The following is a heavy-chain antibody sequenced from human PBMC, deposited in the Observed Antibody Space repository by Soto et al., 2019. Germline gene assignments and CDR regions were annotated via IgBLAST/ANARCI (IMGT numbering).Heavy chain of an antibody. CDR2: IYYSGST. CDR1: GGSISSGDYY. D-gene: IGHD3-22*01. V-gene: IGHV4-30-4*01. CDR3: ARDQREYYYDSSGDYYYYGMDV. Sequence: NPSETLSLTCTVSGGSISSGDYYWSWIRQPPGKGLEWIGYIYYSGSTYYNPSLKSRVTISVDASKNQFSLKLSSVTAADTAVYYCARDQREYYYDSSGDYYYYGMDVWGQGTTVTVSS. J-gene: IGHJ6*02.